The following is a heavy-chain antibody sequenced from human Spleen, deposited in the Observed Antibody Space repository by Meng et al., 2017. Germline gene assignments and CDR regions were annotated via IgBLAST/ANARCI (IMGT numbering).Heavy chain of an antibody. D-gene: IGHD3-16*01. CDR1: GFNFGDYI. J-gene: IGHJ4*02. Sequence: GGSLRLSCGASGFNFGDYIMHWVRQSPGKGLEWISRIVPDGGITTYADSVKGRFTVSRDNARNTLYLQMNSLRAEDTAVYYCTRDPLQWGTNFDFWGQGTLVTVSS. V-gene: IGHV3-74*01. CDR2: IVPDGGIT. CDR3: TRDPLQWGTNFDF.